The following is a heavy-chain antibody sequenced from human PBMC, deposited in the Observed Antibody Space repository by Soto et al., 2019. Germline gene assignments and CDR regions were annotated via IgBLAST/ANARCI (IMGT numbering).Heavy chain of an antibody. CDR2: ISAYNGNT. V-gene: IGHV1-18*04. J-gene: IGHJ5*02. CDR3: ARDRLDDSSGYYYEDWSDP. D-gene: IGHD3-22*01. Sequence: GASVKVSCKASGYTFTSYGISWVRQAPGQGLEWMGWISAYNGNTNYAQKLQGRVTMTTDTSTSTAYMELRSLRSDDTAVYYCARDRLDDSSGYYYEDWSDPWGQGTLVTVSS. CDR1: GYTFTSYG.